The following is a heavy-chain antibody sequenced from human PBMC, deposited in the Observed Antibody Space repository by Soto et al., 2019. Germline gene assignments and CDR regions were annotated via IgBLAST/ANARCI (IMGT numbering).Heavy chain of an antibody. CDR1: GYTFTNYC. CDR3: ARDPGAASFDX. V-gene: IGHV1-18*01. CDR2: INTSNDNK. Sequence: ASVKVSCKASGYTFTNYCISWVRQAPGEGLEWVGWINTSNDNKLYAQKLQGRLTLTTDTSTSTAYMDLTTLRSDDTAVYFCARDPGAASFDXWAQGTLVTVSS. J-gene: IGHJ4*02. D-gene: IGHD2-15*01.